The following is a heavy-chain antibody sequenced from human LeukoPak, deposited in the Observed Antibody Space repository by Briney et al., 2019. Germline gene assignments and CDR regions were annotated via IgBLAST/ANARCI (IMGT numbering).Heavy chain of an antibody. CDR2: IYSGGNT. J-gene: IGHJ2*01. V-gene: IGHV3-53*01. Sequence: GGSLRLSCAASEFTVSSNSMSWVRQAPGKGLEWVSVIYSGGNTYYADSAKGRFTISRDNSKNTLYLQMNSLRAEDTAVYYCARTGAYCSGNSCADWYFDLWGRDTLVTVSS. CDR1: EFTVSSNS. CDR3: ARTGAYCSGNSCADWYFDL. D-gene: IGHD2-15*01.